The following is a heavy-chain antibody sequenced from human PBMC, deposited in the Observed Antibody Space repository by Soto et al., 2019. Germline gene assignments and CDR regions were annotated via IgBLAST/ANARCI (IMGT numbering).Heavy chain of an antibody. D-gene: IGHD1-1*01. CDR2: IFHKGNT. J-gene: IGHJ4*02. V-gene: IGHV4-4*02. CDR3: ARDFKAPNDAWAFDY. CDR1: GGSIISSDW. Sequence: QVHLQESGPGLVEPSGTLSLTCALSGGSIISSDWWNWVRQPPGKGLEWIGEIFHKGNTIYNPSLKSRVIISVDTSKNQLSLKLTSLTAADTGIYYCARDFKAPNDAWAFDYWGQGNLVTVSS.